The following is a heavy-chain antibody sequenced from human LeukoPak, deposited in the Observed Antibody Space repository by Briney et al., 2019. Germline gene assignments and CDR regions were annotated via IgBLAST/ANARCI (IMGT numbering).Heavy chain of an antibody. D-gene: IGHD6-19*01. V-gene: IGHV3-7*01. CDR1: GFTFSSYW. CDR2: MKQDGSEK. Sequence: SGGSLRLSCAASGFTFSSYWMSWVRQAPGKGLEWVANMKQDGSEKYYVDSVKGRSTISRDNAKNSLYLQMNSLRAEDTAVYYCARGTGIAVADFDYWGQGTLVTVSS. J-gene: IGHJ4*02. CDR3: ARGTGIAVADFDY.